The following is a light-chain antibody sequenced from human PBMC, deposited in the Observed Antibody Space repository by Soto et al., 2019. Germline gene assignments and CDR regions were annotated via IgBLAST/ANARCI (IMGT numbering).Light chain of an antibody. CDR2: EVS. CDR1: TSDVGGYNF. Sequence: QSALTQPASVSGSPGQSITISCTGATSDVGGYNFVSWYQQHPGKAPKLMIYEVSNRPSGVSNRFSGSKSGNTASLTISGLLAEDEADYYCGSYKSSSTGGVFGAGTKVTVL. J-gene: IGLJ3*02. V-gene: IGLV2-14*01. CDR3: GSYKSSSTGGV.